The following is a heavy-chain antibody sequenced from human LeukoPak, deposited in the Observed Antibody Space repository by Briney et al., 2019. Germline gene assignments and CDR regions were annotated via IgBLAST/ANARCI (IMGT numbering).Heavy chain of an antibody. J-gene: IGHJ4*02. CDR2: IYYSGST. V-gene: IGHV4-39*01. D-gene: IGHD3-22*01. CDR3: ARHGRTDYYDSNPYYFDY. CDR1: GGSISSSSYY. Sequence: SETLSLTCTVSGGSISSSSYYWGWIRQPPGKGLEWIGSIYYSGSTYYNPSLKSRVTMSVDTSKNQFSLKLSSVTAADTAVYYCARHGRTDYYDSNPYYFDYWGQGTLVTVSS.